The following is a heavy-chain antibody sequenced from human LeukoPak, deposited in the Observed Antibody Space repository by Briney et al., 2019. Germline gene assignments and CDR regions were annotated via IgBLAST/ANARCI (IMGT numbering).Heavy chain of an antibody. CDR1: GGSISSYY. V-gene: IGHV4-59*08. J-gene: IGHJ3*02. D-gene: IGHD5-18*01. Sequence: PSETLSLTCTVSGGSISSYYWGWIRQPPGKGLEWIGYIYYSGSTNYNPSLKSRVTISVDTSKNQFSLKLSSVTAADTAVYYCASHMAYSYGGAFDIWGQGTMVTVSS. CDR2: IYYSGST. CDR3: ASHMAYSYGGAFDI.